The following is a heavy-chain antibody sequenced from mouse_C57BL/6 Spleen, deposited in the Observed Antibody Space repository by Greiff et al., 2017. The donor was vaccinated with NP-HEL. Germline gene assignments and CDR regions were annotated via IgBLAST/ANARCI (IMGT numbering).Heavy chain of an antibody. CDR3: ARERVYYGSSYYFDY. CDR1: GYTFTDYY. Sequence: QVQLQQSGAELVKPGASVKISCKASGYTFTDYYINWVKQRPGQGLEWIGKIGPGSGSTYYNEKFKGKATLTADKSSITAYMQLSSLTSEDSAVYFCARERVYYGSSYYFDYGGQGTTLTVSS. CDR2: IGPGSGST. J-gene: IGHJ2*01. D-gene: IGHD1-1*01. V-gene: IGHV1-77*01.